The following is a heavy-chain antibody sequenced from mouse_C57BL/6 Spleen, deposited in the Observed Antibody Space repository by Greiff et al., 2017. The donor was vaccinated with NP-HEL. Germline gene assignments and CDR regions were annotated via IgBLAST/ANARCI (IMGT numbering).Heavy chain of an antibody. Sequence: EVKLQESGEGLVKPGGSLKLSCAASGFTFSSYAMSWVRQTPEKRLEWVAYISSGGDYIYYADSVKGRFTISRDNARNTLYLQMSSLKSEDTAMYYCTRDPSYDGSWYFDVWGTGTTVTVSS. J-gene: IGHJ1*03. CDR1: GFTFSSYA. V-gene: IGHV5-9-1*02. CDR3: TRDPSYDGSWYFDV. D-gene: IGHD2-3*01. CDR2: ISSGGDYI.